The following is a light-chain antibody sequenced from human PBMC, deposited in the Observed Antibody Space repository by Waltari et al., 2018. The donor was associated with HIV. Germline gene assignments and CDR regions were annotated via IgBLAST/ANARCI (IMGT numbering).Light chain of an antibody. J-gene: IGKJ1*01. CDR2: GAS. V-gene: IGKV3-15*01. CDR1: QSVTRN. CDR3: QQRRNWPST. Sequence: EIVMTQSPATLSGSPGERATLSCRASQSVTRNLAWFQQKPGQAPRPLSYGASTTATGIPVRFSGIGSETDFTLSSSSLESEDFAVYYCQQRRNWPSTFGQGTKVEIK.